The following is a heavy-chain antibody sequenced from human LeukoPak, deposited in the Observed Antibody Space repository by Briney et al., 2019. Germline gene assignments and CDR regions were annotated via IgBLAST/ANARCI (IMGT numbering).Heavy chain of an antibody. CDR3: AAQQLVLGIDY. D-gene: IGHD6-13*01. J-gene: IGHJ4*02. CDR1: GFTFSSYW. CDR2: IKGDGGEK. V-gene: IGHV3-7*05. Sequence: GGSLRLSCAASGFTFSSYWMSWVRQAPGKGLEWVANIKGDGGEKYYVDSVKGRFTISRDNAKNSLYLQMNSLRADDTAVYYCAAQQLVLGIDYWGQGTLVTVSS.